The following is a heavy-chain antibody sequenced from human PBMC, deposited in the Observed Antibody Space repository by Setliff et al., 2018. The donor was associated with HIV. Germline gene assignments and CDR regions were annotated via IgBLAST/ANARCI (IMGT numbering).Heavy chain of an antibody. CDR1: GGSFTSRSYY. V-gene: IGHV4-39*01. Sequence: PSETLSLTCTVSGGSFTSRSYYWGWIRQPPGKGLEWIGSIFYSGITHYNPSLKSRVTISVDTFKNQFSLNLTSVTAADTAVYYCARSKTFYDFWGGYYTHGAFKIWGLGTMVTVSS. D-gene: IGHD3-3*01. CDR3: ARSKTFYDFWGGYYTHGAFKI. J-gene: IGHJ3*02. CDR2: IFYSGIT.